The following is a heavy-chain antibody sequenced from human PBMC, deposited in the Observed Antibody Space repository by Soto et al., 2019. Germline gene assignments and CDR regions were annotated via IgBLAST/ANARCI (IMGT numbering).Heavy chain of an antibody. CDR2: INPSGGST. D-gene: IGHD2-15*01. CDR3: ALGYCSGGICPGYFDY. CDR1: GYTFTSYY. J-gene: IGHJ4*02. Sequence: QVQLVQSGAEVKKPGASVKVSCKASGYTFTSYYMHWVRQAPGQGLEWMGIINPSGGSTSYAQKFQGRVTMTRDTSTSTVYMELSSLRSEDTAVYYCALGYCSGGICPGYFDYWGQGTLVTVSS. V-gene: IGHV1-46*01.